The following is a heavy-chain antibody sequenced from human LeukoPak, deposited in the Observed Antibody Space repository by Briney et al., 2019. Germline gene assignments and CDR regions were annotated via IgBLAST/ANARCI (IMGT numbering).Heavy chain of an antibody. Sequence: GASLKISCKGSGSSFTSYWIGWVRQMPGKGLEWMGIIYPGDSDTRYSPSFQGQVTISADKSISTAYLQWSSLKASDTAMYYCARPGGDDFWSGYLAGAFDIWGQGTMVTVSS. CDR2: IYPGDSDT. D-gene: IGHD3-3*01. J-gene: IGHJ3*02. CDR1: GSSFTSYW. CDR3: ARPGGDDFWSGYLAGAFDI. V-gene: IGHV5-51*01.